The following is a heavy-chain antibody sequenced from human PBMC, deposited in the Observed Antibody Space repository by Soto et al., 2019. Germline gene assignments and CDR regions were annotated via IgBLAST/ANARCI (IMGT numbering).Heavy chain of an antibody. CDR2: ISTYNGNT. J-gene: IGHJ6*02. CDR1: GSTFNSYG. CDR3: ARFSGGSYNTYYFYYGMDV. D-gene: IGHD2-15*01. V-gene: IGHV1-18*04. Sequence: ASVHVSCKASGSTFNSYGISLLRQAPGQGLDWMGWISTYNGNTKYAQDLQGRVTMTTNTSTSTAYMELRSLRSDYPAMYYCARFSGGSYNTYYFYYGMDVWGQGTTVTVSS.